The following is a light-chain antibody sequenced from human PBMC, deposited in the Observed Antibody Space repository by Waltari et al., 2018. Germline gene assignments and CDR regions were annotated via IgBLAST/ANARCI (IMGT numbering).Light chain of an antibody. V-gene: IGLV2-8*01. CDR1: SRDIGDSAY. J-gene: IGLJ1*01. Sequence: QSALTQPPSPSGSLGQSVTIPCTGTSRDIGDSAYVSWYQQYPGKAPTVIIYEVTKRPSGVPDRFSGTKSGTTASLTVSGLQAGDEADYYCSAYSGTTNPYVFGTGTTVIVL. CDR3: SAYSGTTNPYV. CDR2: EVT.